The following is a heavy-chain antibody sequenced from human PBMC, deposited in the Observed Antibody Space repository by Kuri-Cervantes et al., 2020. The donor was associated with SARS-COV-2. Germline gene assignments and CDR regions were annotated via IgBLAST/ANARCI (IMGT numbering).Heavy chain of an antibody. CDR3: ARETCSSTSCYYFDY. J-gene: IGHJ4*02. CDR2: TRNKANSHTT. D-gene: IGHD2-2*01. V-gene: IGHV3-72*01. CDR1: GFTFSDHY. Sequence: GESLKISCAASGFTFSDHYMDWVRQAPGKGLEWVGRTRNKANSHTTEYAASVKGRFTISRDDSKNSLYLQMNSLKTEDTAVYYCARETCSSTSCYYFDYWGQGTLVTVSS.